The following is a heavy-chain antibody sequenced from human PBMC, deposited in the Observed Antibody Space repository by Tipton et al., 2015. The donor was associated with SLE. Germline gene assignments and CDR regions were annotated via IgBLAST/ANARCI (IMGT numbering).Heavy chain of an antibody. Sequence: SLRLSCAASGFTFSSYEMNWVRQAPGKGLEWVSYISSSGSTIYYADSVKCRFTISRDNAKNSLYLQMNSLRAEDTAVYYCARDGGDIVVVVAATPWYLDLWGRGTLVTVSS. CDR3: ARDGGDIVVVVAATPWYLDL. CDR2: ISSSGSTI. CDR1: GFTFSSYE. D-gene: IGHD2-15*01. J-gene: IGHJ2*01. V-gene: IGHV3-48*03.